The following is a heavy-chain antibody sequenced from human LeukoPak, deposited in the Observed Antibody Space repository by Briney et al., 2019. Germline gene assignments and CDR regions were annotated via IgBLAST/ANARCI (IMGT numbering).Heavy chain of an antibody. Sequence: PSETLSLTSTVSAGSPSSSSYCWGWIRQPPGKGLEWIGSIYYSGSTYYNPSLKSRVIISVDTSKNQFSLKLSSVTAANTAVYSCAKQSDYGSGSYPEHFDYWGQGTLVTVSS. V-gene: IGHV4-39*01. CDR1: AGSPSSSSYC. CDR3: AKQSDYGSGSYPEHFDY. D-gene: IGHD3-10*01. J-gene: IGHJ4*02. CDR2: IYYSGST.